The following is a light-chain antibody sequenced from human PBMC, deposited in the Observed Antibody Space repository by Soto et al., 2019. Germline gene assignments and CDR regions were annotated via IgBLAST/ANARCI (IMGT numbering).Light chain of an antibody. J-gene: IGKJ3*01. CDR1: QGISNY. V-gene: IGKV1-27*01. CDR2: AAS. CDR3: QRHNSAPPVS. Sequence: DIQMTQSPSSLSASVGDRVTITCRASQGISNYLAWYQQKLWKAPQLLIYAASTLQSGVPSRFSGSGSGTDFTLTISSLQPEDVATYYCQRHNSAPPVSFGPGTKVDLK.